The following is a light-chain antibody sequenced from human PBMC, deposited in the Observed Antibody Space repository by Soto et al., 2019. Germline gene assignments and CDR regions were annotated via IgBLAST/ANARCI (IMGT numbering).Light chain of an antibody. CDR2: AAS. V-gene: IGKV1-8*01. CDR1: QGISSY. CDR3: QQYYSYTPT. J-gene: IGKJ3*01. Sequence: AIRMTQSPSSLSASTGDRVTITCRASQGISSYLAWYQQKPGKAPKLLIYAASTLQSGVPSRFSGSGSGTDFTLTISCLQSEDFATDYCQQYYSYTPTIGPGTKVDIK.